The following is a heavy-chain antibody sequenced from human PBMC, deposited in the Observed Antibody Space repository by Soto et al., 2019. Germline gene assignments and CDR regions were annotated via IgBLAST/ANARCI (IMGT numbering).Heavy chain of an antibody. CDR1: GFTFISYG. J-gene: IGHJ4*01. CDR3: ARDSSSRGYSQSN. D-gene: IGHD5-18*01. CDR2: IWYDGTNK. Sequence: GGSLRLSCEASGFTFISYGMHWVLQAPGKGLEWVAVIWYDGTNKYYTDSVKGRFTISRDNSKNTLYLQMNSLRAEDTAVYYCARDSSSRGYSQSNWGQGTLVTVSS. V-gene: IGHV3-33*01.